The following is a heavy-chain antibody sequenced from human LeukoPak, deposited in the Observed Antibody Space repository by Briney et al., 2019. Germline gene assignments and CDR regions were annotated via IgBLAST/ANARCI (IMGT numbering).Heavy chain of an antibody. J-gene: IGHJ4*02. V-gene: IGHV4-38-2*01. D-gene: IGHD1-26*01. CDR1: RYSISSGYH. CDR3: ARHDLAVPYYYYFDY. CDR2: IYRSVSA. Sequence: KPSETLSLTCAVSRYSISSGYHWAWIRQPPGKGLEWIGSIYRSVSAYYNPPLKSRVTISVDTYKNQFSLKLSPVTAADTAVYYCARHDLAVPYYYYFDYWGQGTLVTVSS.